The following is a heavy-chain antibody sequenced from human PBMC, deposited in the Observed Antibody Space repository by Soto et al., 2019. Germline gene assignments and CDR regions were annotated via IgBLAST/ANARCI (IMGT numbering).Heavy chain of an antibody. CDR2: ISGSGGST. J-gene: IGHJ4*02. Sequence: GGSLRLSCAASGFTFSSYAMSWVRQAPGKGLEWVSAISGSGGSTYYADSVKGRFTISRDNSKNTLYLQMNSLRAEDTAVYYCANGGRGVIILGIDYWGQGTLVTVSS. CDR3: ANGGRGVIILGIDY. V-gene: IGHV3-23*01. CDR1: GFTFSSYA. D-gene: IGHD3-10*01.